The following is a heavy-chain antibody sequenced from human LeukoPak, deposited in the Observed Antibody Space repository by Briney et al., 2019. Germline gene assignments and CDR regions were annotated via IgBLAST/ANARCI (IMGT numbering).Heavy chain of an antibody. V-gene: IGHV5-51*01. Sequence: GESLKISCKASGYSFTSYWIGWVRHMPGKGLEWMGIIDPSDSETRYTPSFQGQVTISVDESLTTAYLQWNSLKASDTAMYYCARQTAMGRSGDYWGQGTLVTASS. CDR1: GYSFTSYW. CDR3: ARQTAMGRSGDY. D-gene: IGHD7-27*01. J-gene: IGHJ4*02. CDR2: IDPSDSET.